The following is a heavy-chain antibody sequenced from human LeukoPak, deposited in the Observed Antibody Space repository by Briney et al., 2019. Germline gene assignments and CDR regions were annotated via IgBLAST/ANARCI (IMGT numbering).Heavy chain of an antibody. Sequence: PGGSLRLSCAASGFTFSSYSMNWVRQAPGKGLEWVSYINSSSSTIYYADSVKGRFTISRDNAKNSLYLQLNSLRAEDTAVYYCARVLHKRNYDSSDYYGSWGQGTLVTVSS. CDR2: INSSSSTI. D-gene: IGHD3-22*01. V-gene: IGHV3-48*01. CDR1: GFTFSSYS. J-gene: IGHJ5*02. CDR3: ARVLHKRNYDSSDYYGS.